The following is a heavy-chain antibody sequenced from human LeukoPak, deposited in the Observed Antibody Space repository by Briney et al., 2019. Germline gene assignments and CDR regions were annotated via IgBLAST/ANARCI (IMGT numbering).Heavy chain of an antibody. CDR2: INGCGGYT. CDR1: GFTFSDYT. D-gene: IGHD3-16*01. V-gene: IGHV3-23*01. Sequence: GGSLRLSCAASGFTFSDYTMNWGRQAPGKGLELVSVINGCGGYTYYAHSVKGRFTISRDNSKNTLYLQMNSLRAEDTALYICARRFTYYFDYWGQGTLVTVSS. CDR3: ARRFTYYFDY. J-gene: IGHJ4*02.